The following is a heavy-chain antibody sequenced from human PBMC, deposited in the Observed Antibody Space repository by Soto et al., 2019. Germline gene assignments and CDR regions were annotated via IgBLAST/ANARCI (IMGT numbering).Heavy chain of an antibody. CDR1: GFTFSSYS. D-gene: IGHD2-2*01. CDR3: ARDFGYCSSTSCHNYYYYYMDV. V-gene: IGHV3-48*01. J-gene: IGHJ6*03. Sequence: GGSLKLTCAASGFTFSSYSINWVRQAPGQGLEWVSYISSSSSTIYYADSVKGRFTISRDNAKNSLYLQMNSLRAEDTAVYYCARDFGYCSSTSCHNYYYYYMDVWGKGTTVTVSS. CDR2: ISSSSSTI.